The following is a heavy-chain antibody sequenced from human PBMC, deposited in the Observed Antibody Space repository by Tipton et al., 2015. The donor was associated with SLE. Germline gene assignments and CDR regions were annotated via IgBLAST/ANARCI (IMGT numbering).Heavy chain of an antibody. D-gene: IGHD3-3*01. Sequence: TLSLTCSVSGGSISTTDHYWGWIRQPPGKGLEWIGSVFYSGNTYYNESLQSRVTISIDTSKNHFSLKVSSVTAADTAVYFCARGDFWSGLDYWGQGALVTVSS. J-gene: IGHJ4*02. CDR3: ARGDFWSGLDY. CDR1: GGSISTTDHY. V-gene: IGHV4-39*07. CDR2: VFYSGNT.